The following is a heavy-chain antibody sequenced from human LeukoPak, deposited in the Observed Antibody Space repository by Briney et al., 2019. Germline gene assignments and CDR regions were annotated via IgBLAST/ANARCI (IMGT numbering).Heavy chain of an antibody. Sequence: SETLSLTCTVSGGSISSYYWSWIRQPPGKGLEWIGYIYYSGSTNYNPSLKSRVTISVDTSKNQFSLKLSSVTAADTAVYYCASASIVVVPAADYYGMDVWGQGTTVTVSS. CDR3: ASASIVVVPAADYYGMDV. J-gene: IGHJ6*02. D-gene: IGHD2-2*01. CDR1: GGSISSYY. CDR2: IYYSGST. V-gene: IGHV4-59*01.